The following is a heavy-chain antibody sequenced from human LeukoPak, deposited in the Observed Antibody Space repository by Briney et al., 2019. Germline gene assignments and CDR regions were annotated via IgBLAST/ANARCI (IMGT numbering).Heavy chain of an antibody. CDR3: AREEVDRYFDWSLRDYFDY. CDR2: INPNRGGT. CDR1: GYTFTGHY. J-gene: IGHJ4*02. Sequence: ASVKVSCKASGYTFTGHYMHWVRQAPGQGLEWMGWINPNRGGTNFAQKFQGRVTMTRDMSTSTVYMELSSLRSEDTAVYYCAREEVDRYFDWSLRDYFDYWGQGTLVTVSS. V-gene: IGHV1-2*02. D-gene: IGHD3-9*01.